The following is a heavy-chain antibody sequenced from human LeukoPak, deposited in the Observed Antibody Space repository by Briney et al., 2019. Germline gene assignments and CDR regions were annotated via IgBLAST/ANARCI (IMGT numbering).Heavy chain of an antibody. J-gene: IGHJ6*03. CDR3: ARGLYNSLYYYYYMDV. Sequence: SETLSLTCTVSGGSIISYYWTWIRHPPGEGRGWSGYVYPSGSTKSNPSVQSRVTISEDTSKNQFSLNLSSVTAADTAVYFCARGLYNSLYYYYYMDVWGKGPTVTVSS. D-gene: IGHD1-1*01. V-gene: IGHV4-4*09. CDR1: GGSIISYY. CDR2: VYPSGST.